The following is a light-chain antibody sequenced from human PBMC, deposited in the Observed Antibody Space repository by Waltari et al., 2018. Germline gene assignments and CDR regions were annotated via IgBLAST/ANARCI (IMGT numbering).Light chain of an antibody. J-gene: IGKJ2*01. V-gene: IGKV1-39*01. CDR3: QQSYSTLPYT. Sequence: DIQMTQSPSSLSASVGDRVTITCRASQSISSYLNWYQQKPGKAPKLLIYAAPSLQSGVPSRFSGSGSGTDFTLTISSLQPEDFATYYCQQSYSTLPYTFGQGTKLEIK. CDR2: AAP. CDR1: QSISSY.